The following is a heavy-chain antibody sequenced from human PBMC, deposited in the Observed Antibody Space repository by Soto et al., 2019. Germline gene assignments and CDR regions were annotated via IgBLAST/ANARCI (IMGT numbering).Heavy chain of an antibody. CDR1: GFTFSSYA. Sequence: GGSLRLSCAASGFTFSSYAMSWVRQAPGKGLEWVSAISDSGGSTYYADSVKGRFTISRDNSKNTLYLQMNSLRAEETAVYYCAKDRDGAPGTPEISYFDYWGQGTLVTVSS. CDR3: AKDRDGAPGTPEISYFDY. CDR2: ISDSGGST. D-gene: IGHD1-1*01. V-gene: IGHV3-23*01. J-gene: IGHJ4*02.